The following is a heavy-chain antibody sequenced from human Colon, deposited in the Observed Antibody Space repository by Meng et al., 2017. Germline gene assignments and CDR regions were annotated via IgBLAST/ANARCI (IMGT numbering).Heavy chain of an antibody. CDR3: ARGLGTIQRRYCSGGGCSSDY. CDR2: ISHGGST. Sequence: WIGEISHGGSTNYNPSLKSRVTISLDRTKNQFSLHLTSVTAADTAVYYCARGLGTIQRRYCSGGGCSSDYWGQGTLVAVSS. D-gene: IGHD2-15*01. J-gene: IGHJ4*02. V-gene: IGHV4-34*01.